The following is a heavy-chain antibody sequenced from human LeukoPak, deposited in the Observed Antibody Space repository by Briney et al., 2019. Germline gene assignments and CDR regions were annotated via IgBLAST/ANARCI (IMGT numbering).Heavy chain of an antibody. J-gene: IGHJ4*02. Sequence: GGSLRLSCAASGFTFSSYAMSWVRQAPGKGLEWVSAISGSGGSTYYADSVKGRFTISRDNSKNTLYLQMNSLRAEDTAVYYCAKATHYYDSSGCYTHFDYWGQGTLVTVSS. V-gene: IGHV3-23*01. CDR1: GFTFSSYA. D-gene: IGHD3-22*01. CDR2: ISGSGGST. CDR3: AKATHYYDSSGCYTHFDY.